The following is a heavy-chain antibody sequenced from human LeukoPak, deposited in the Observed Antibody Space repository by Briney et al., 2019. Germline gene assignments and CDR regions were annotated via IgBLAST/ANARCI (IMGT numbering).Heavy chain of an antibody. V-gene: IGHV3-30*14. J-gene: IGHJ3*02. Sequence: GRSLRLSCAASGFTFSSYAMHWVRQAPGKGLEWVAVISYDGTNKYYADSVKGRFTISRDNSKNTLYLQMNSLRAEDTAVYYCARERPGTHAFDIWGQGTMVTVSS. CDR3: ARERPGTHAFDI. CDR2: ISYDGTNK. D-gene: IGHD1-1*01. CDR1: GFTFSSYA.